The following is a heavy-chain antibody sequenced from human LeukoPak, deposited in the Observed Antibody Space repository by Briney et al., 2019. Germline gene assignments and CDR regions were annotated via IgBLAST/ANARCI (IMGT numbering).Heavy chain of an antibody. V-gene: IGHV3-7*01. Sequence: GGSLRLSCAASGFSFTTYWMSWVRQAQGKGLEGVANINQDGTEKYYVDSVKGRFTISRDNGKNSLYLQMNSLRVEDTAVYYCAREGRDGHNFLGWFDPWGQGTLVTVSS. CDR2: INQDGTEK. D-gene: IGHD5-24*01. J-gene: IGHJ5*02. CDR3: AREGRDGHNFLGWFDP. CDR1: GFSFTTYW.